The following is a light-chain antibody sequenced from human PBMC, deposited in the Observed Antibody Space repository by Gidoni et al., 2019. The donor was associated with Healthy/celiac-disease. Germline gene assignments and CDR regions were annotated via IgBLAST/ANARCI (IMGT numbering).Light chain of an antibody. J-gene: IGKJ4*01. Sequence: DIQMTQSPSSLSASVGDRVTITCRASQSISSHLNWYQQKPGKAPKLLIYAASSLQSGVPSRFSGSGSGTDFTLTISSLQPEDFATYYCQQSYSTPLTFGGGTKVKIK. V-gene: IGKV1-39*01. CDR3: QQSYSTPLT. CDR2: AAS. CDR1: QSISSH.